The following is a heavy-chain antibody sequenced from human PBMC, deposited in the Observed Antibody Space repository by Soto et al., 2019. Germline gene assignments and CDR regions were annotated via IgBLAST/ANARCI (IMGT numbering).Heavy chain of an antibody. D-gene: IGHD2-15*01. CDR3: ASGVAASPFYYYYRDV. V-gene: IGHV3-11*01. CDR2: ISGSGSTI. Sequence: QVQLVESGGGLVKPGGSLRLSCAASGFTFSDYYMSGIRQAPGKGLEWVSYISGSGSTIYYADSVKGRFTISRDNAKNSMHLQRNSLRAEDTAVSYCASGVAASPFYYYYRDVWGKGTTVTVSS. CDR1: GFTFSDYY. J-gene: IGHJ6*03.